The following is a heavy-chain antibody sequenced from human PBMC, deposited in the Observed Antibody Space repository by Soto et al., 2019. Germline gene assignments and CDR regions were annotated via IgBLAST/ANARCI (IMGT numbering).Heavy chain of an antibody. CDR3: ARHTLRYFDWLSKDYYYYAMDV. J-gene: IGHJ6*02. D-gene: IGHD3-9*01. CDR2: ISYDGSNK. Sequence: GGSLRLSCAASGFTFSSYAMHWVRQAPGKGLEWVAVISYDGSNKYYADSVKGRFTISRDNSKNTLYLQMNSLRAEDTAMYYCARHTLRYFDWLSKDYYYYAMDVWGQGTTVTVSS. CDR1: GFTFSSYA. V-gene: IGHV3-30-3*01.